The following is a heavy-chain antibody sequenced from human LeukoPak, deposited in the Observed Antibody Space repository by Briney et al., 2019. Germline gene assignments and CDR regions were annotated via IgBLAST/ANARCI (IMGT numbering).Heavy chain of an antibody. CDR3: VRDLCSCAYDNYVY. D-gene: IGHD5-12*01. Sequence: GGSLRLSCALTVYPLSIYSMTCVRHAPGEGRECDSYIIRSTNTIYCADSVRGRFTVSRDIAKNSLSLQMNSLRDEDTCVYLFVRDLCSCAYDNYVYWGEGALVTVSP. CDR2: IIRSTNTI. CDR1: VYPLSIYS. J-gene: IGHJ4*02. V-gene: IGHV3-48*02.